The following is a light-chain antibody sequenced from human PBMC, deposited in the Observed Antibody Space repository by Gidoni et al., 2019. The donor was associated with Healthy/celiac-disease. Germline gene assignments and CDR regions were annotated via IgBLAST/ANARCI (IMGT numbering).Light chain of an antibody. J-gene: IGKJ1*01. CDR3: MQALQTLWT. Sequence: DIVMTQSPLSLPVTPGEPASISCRSSQSLLHSNGYNYLDWYLQKPGQSPQLLIYLGANRASGVPDRFMGRGSGTDFTLKISRVEAEDCGVYYCMQALQTLWTFGQGTKVEIK. V-gene: IGKV2-28*01. CDR2: LGA. CDR1: QSLLHSNGYNY.